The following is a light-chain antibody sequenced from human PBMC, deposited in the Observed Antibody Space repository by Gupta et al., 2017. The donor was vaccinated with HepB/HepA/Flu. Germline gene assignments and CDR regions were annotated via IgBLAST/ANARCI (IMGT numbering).Light chain of an antibody. CDR3: QQDHSLPWT. Sequence: DIVMTQSPDSLAVSLGERATINCKSSQSFLYSPNNKNYLAWFQQKPGQPPKLLIYWASTRESGVPDRFSGSGSGTDFTLTISSLQAEDVAVYFCQQDHSLPWTFGQGTKVEIK. CDR2: WAS. CDR1: QSFLYSPNNKNY. V-gene: IGKV4-1*01. J-gene: IGKJ1*01.